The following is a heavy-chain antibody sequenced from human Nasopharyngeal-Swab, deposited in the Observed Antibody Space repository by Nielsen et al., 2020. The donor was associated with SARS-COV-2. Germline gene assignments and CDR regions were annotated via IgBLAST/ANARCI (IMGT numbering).Heavy chain of an antibody. Sequence: ASVKVSCKAFGYTFTSYGISWVRQAPGQGLEWMGWISAYNGNTNYAQKLQGRVTMTTDTSTSTAYMELRSLRSDDTAVYYCARGNYGGSSELRGNDAFDIWGQGTMVTVSS. CDR1: GYTFTSYG. D-gene: IGHD1-26*01. V-gene: IGHV1-18*01. CDR3: ARGNYGGSSELRGNDAFDI. CDR2: ISAYNGNT. J-gene: IGHJ3*02.